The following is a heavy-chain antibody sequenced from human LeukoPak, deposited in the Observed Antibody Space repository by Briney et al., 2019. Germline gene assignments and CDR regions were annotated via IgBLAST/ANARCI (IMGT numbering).Heavy chain of an antibody. J-gene: IGHJ4*02. D-gene: IGHD3-9*01. CDR3: ARDSLTGYYPPDY. CDR1: GFTFSSYW. CDR2: IKQDGSEK. Sequence: PGGSLRLSCAASGFTFSSYWMSWVRQAPGKGLEWVANIKQDGSEKYYVDSVKGRFTISRDNAKNSLYLQMNSPRAEDTAVYYYARDSLTGYYPPDYWGQGTLVTVSS. V-gene: IGHV3-7*01.